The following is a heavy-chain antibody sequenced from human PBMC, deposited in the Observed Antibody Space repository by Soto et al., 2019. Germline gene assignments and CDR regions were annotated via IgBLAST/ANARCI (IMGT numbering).Heavy chain of an antibody. CDR2: IYYNGST. V-gene: IGHV4-31*03. CDR1: GGSISSGGYY. CDR3: AREDRTYGRPPAIDY. Sequence: SETLSLTCTVSGGSISSGGYYWSWIRQHPGKGLEWIGYIYYNGSTYYNPSLKSRVTISVDTFKNQFSLKLSSVTAPDTAVYFCAREDRTYGRPPAIDYWGQGTLVTVSS. D-gene: IGHD3-10*01. J-gene: IGHJ4*02.